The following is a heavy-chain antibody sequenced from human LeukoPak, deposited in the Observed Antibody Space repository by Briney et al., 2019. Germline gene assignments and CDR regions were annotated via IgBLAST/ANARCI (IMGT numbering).Heavy chain of an antibody. Sequence: GGSLRLSCAASGFTFSSYSMNWVRQAPGKGLEWVSFISTSSSYIYYADSVKGRFTISRDNAKNSLYLQMSSLRAEDTAVYYCARDHDWDYMDVWGKGTTVTVSS. V-gene: IGHV3-21*01. CDR3: ARDHDWDYMDV. CDR1: GFTFSSYS. D-gene: IGHD3-9*01. J-gene: IGHJ6*03. CDR2: ISTSSSYI.